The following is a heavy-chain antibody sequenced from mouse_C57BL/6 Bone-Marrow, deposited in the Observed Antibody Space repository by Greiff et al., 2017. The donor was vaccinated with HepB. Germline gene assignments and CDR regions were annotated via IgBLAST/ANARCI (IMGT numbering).Heavy chain of an antibody. CDR1: GFSLSTFGMG. D-gene: IGHD2-3*01. J-gene: IGHJ2*01. V-gene: IGHV8-8*01. Sequence: QVTLKECGPGILQPSQTLSLTCSFSGFSLSTFGMGVGWIRQPSGKGLEWLARIWWDDDKYYNPALKSRLTISKDTSKNQVFLKIANVDTADTATYYCARMRYVYSYFDYWGQGTTLTVSS. CDR3: ARMRYVYSYFDY. CDR2: IWWDDDK.